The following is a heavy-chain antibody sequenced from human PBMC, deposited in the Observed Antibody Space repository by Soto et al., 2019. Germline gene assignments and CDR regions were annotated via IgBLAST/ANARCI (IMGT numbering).Heavy chain of an antibody. J-gene: IGHJ4*02. V-gene: IGHV4-4*07. CDR2: FYPSGSA. D-gene: IGHD5-12*01. CDR1: GGSMTGHA. CDR3: VRGKSYSVYDF. Sequence: PSETLSLTCIVSGGSMTGHAWVWIRQAAGKGLEWIGHFYPSGSASYNPTLRSRLTMSLDTSHNHFFLNLTPATTADTAVYYCVRGKSYSVYDFWGPGTLVTVSS.